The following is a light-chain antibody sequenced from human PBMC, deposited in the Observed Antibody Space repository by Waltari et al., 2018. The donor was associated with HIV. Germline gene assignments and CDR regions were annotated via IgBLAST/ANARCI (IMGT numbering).Light chain of an antibody. CDR3: ASRDSNVNHLGV. CDR1: SLRRYY. V-gene: IGLV3-19*01. CDR2: GIN. Sequence: SSELTQDPAVSVALGQTVRITCQGDSLRRYYATWYQQKPGQAPVLVIFGINNRPSGSPDRFSGSNSGNTAALTSTGAQAEDDADYYCASRDSNVNHLGVFGGGTKLTVL. J-gene: IGLJ3*02.